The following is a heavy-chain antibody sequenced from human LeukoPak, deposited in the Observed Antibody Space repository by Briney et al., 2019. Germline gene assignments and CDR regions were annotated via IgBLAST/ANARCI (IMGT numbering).Heavy chain of an antibody. V-gene: IGHV1-18*01. J-gene: IGHJ5*02. CDR1: GYTFTSYS. CDR3: ARDQELRFLEWLPIYNWFDP. CDR2: ISAYNGNT. Sequence: ASVKVSCKASGYTFTSYSISWVRQAPGQGLEWMGWISAYNGNTNYAQKLQGRVTMTTDTSTSTAYMELRSLRSDDTAVYYCARDQELRFLEWLPIYNWFDPWGQGTLVTASS. D-gene: IGHD3-3*01.